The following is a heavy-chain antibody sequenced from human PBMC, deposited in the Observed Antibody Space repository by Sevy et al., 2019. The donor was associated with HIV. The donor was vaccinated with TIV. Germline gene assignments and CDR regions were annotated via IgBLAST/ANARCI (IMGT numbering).Heavy chain of an antibody. Sequence: GGSLRLSCAASGFTFSSYAMHWVRQAPGKGLEWVAVISYDGSNKYYADSVKGRFTISRDNSKNRLYLQMNCLRAEDTAVYYCARDSGYYDSSGIYGMDVWGQGTTVTVSS. D-gene: IGHD3-22*01. J-gene: IGHJ6*02. CDR1: GFTFSSYA. CDR2: ISYDGSNK. CDR3: ARDSGYYDSSGIYGMDV. V-gene: IGHV3-30*04.